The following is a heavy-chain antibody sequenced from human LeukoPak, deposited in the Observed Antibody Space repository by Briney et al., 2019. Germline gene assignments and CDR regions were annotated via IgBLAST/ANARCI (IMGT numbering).Heavy chain of an antibody. CDR3: ARRKGYCGGDCYSNYFDY. D-gene: IGHD2-21*02. CDR1: GYRFTSYW. CDR2: IYPGDSDT. V-gene: IGHV5-51*01. J-gene: IGHJ4*02. Sequence: GESLKISCKGSGYRFTSYWIGWVRQMPGKGLEWMGIIYPGDSDTSYSPSFQGQVTISADKSISTAYLQWSSLKASDTAMYYCARRKGYCGGDCYSNYFDYWGQGTLVTVSS.